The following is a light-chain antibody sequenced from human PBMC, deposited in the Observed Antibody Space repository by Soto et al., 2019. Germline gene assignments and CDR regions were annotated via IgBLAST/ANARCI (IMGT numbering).Light chain of an antibody. CDR1: QGISSA. CDR2: DAS. J-gene: IGKJ5*01. V-gene: IGKV1-13*02. CDR3: QQFNSYPPFT. Sequence: AIQLTQSPSSLSASVGDRVTITCRASQGISSALAWYQQKPGKAPKLLIYDASRVESGVPSRFSGSGSGTDFTLIISSLQPEDFATYYCQQFNSYPPFTFGQGTRLEIK.